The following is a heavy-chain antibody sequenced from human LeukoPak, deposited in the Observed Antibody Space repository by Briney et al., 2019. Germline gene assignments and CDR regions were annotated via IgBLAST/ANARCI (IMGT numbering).Heavy chain of an antibody. CDR3: ARGHLWFGEFRSPYGMDV. CDR1: GYTFTSYY. Sequence: ASVKVSCKASGYTFTSYYMHWVRQAPGQGLEWMGIINPSGGSTSYAQKFQGRVTMTRDTSTSTVYMELSRLRSEDTAVYYCARGHLWFGEFRSPYGMDVWGQGTMVTVSS. J-gene: IGHJ6*02. V-gene: IGHV1-46*01. CDR2: INPSGGST. D-gene: IGHD3-10*01.